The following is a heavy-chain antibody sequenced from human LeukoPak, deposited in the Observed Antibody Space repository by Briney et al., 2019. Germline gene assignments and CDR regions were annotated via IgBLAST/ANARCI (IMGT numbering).Heavy chain of an antibody. V-gene: IGHV7-4-1*02. Sequence: ASVKVSCKASGYTFTSYAMNWVRQAPGQGLEWMGWINTNTGNPTYAQGFTGRFVLSLDTSVSTAYLQISSLKAEDTAVYYCARRYSSSWYAPLDYWGQGTLVTVSS. J-gene: IGHJ4*02. CDR1: GYTFTSYA. CDR2: INTNTGNP. CDR3: ARRYSSSWYAPLDY. D-gene: IGHD6-13*01.